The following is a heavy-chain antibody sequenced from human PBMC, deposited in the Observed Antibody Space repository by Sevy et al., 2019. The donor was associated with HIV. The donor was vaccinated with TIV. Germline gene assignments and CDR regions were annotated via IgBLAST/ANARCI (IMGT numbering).Heavy chain of an antibody. D-gene: IGHD6-19*01. CDR1: GYTFTSYG. Sequence: PSVKVSCKASGYTFTSYGISWVRQAPGQGLEWMGWISAYNGNTNYAQKLQGRVTMTTDTSTSTAYMELRSLRSDDTAVYYCARDRGEQWLVYFDYWGQGTLVTVSS. CDR3: ARDRGEQWLVYFDY. J-gene: IGHJ4*02. V-gene: IGHV1-18*01. CDR2: ISAYNGNT.